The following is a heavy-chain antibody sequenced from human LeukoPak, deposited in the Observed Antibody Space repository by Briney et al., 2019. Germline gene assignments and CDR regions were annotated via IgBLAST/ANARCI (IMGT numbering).Heavy chain of an antibody. CDR1: GFTVSTDH. D-gene: IGHD3-10*01. Sequence: GGSLRLSCAASGFTVSTDHMSWVRQAPGKGLEWVAVSYSGGTSQYAESVKGRFTISRDNSKNTLYLQMNSLRAEDTAVYYCARDPYYGSGFDYWGQGTLVTVPS. V-gene: IGHV3-66*01. CDR2: SYSGGTS. CDR3: ARDPYYGSGFDY. J-gene: IGHJ4*02.